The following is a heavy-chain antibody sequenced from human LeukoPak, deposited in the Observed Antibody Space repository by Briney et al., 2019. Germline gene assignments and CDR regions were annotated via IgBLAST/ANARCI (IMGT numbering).Heavy chain of an antibody. CDR1: GFTVSSNY. Sequence: PGGSLRLSCAASGFTVSSNYMSWVRQAPGKGLEWVSVIYSGGSTYYADSVKGRFTISRDNSKNTLYLQMNSLRAEDTAVYYCARAQIAVAGNQIWFDPWGQGTLVTVSS. J-gene: IGHJ5*02. CDR2: IYSGGST. D-gene: IGHD6-19*01. V-gene: IGHV3-53*01. CDR3: ARAQIAVAGNQIWFDP.